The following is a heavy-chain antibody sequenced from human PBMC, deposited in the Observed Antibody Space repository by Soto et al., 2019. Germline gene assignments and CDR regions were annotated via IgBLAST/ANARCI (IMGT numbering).Heavy chain of an antibody. CDR1: GGSISSGGYY. V-gene: IGHV4-31*03. D-gene: IGHD3-22*01. Sequence: PSETLSLTCTVSGGSISSGGYYWSWIRQHPGKGLEWIGYIYYSGSTYYNPSLESRVTISVDTSKNQFSLKLSSVAAADTAVYYCARVARDYYDKGNNFDYWGQGTLVTVSS. CDR2: IYYSGST. CDR3: ARVARDYYDKGNNFDY. J-gene: IGHJ4*02.